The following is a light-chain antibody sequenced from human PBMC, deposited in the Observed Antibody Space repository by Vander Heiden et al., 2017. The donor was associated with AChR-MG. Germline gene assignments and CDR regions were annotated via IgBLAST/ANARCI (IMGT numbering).Light chain of an antibody. J-gene: IGKJ4*01. Sequence: EIVLTQSPATLSLSPGERATLSCRASQSFSRTYLGWYQQKPGQAPTLLIYGTSNRATGIPDRFSGSGSGTDFTLTISRLEPEDFAVYYCQQYGSSPLTFGGGTKVEIK. CDR3: QQYGSSPLT. CDR2: GTS. CDR1: QSFSRTY. V-gene: IGKV3-20*01.